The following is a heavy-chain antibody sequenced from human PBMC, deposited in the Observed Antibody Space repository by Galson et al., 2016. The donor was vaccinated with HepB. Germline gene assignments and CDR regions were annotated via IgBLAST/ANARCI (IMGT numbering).Heavy chain of an antibody. CDR1: GFTFSDFF. CDR2: ISGSSSTI. D-gene: IGHD4-23*01. Sequence: SLRLSCAASGFTFSDFFMTWIRQAPGKGLEWVSYISGSSSTISYADSVRGRFTISRDNAKNSLYLLMNSLRAEDTALYYCAKGIRWSINWYFDLWGRGTLVTVSS. J-gene: IGHJ2*01. CDR3: AKGIRWSINWYFDL. V-gene: IGHV3-11*01.